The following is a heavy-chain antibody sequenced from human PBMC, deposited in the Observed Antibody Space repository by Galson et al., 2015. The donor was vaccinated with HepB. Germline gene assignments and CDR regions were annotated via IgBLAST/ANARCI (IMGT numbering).Heavy chain of an antibody. V-gene: IGHV3-7*03. J-gene: IGHJ3*02. D-gene: IGHD3-10*01. CDR2: IKQDGSEK. CDR3: ASVLLWFGEFGAFDI. Sequence: LRLSCAASGFTFSSYWMSWVRQAPGKGLEWVANIKQDGSEKYYVDSVKGRFTISRDNAKNSLYLQMNSLRAEDTAVYYCASVLLWFGEFGAFDIWGQGTMVTVSS. CDR1: GFTFSSYW.